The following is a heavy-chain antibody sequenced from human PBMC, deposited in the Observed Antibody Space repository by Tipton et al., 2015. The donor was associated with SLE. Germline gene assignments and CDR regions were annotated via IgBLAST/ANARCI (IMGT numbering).Heavy chain of an antibody. J-gene: IGHJ4*02. CDR2: IYNSGSA. CDR1: GASISSGGYY. CDR3: ASLGDRGGVVT. Sequence: TLSLTCTVSGASISSGGYYWSWIRQHPGEGLEWIGYIYNSGSAHYNASLKSRLTISVDTSKNQFSPTLSSVTAADTAVYYCASLGDRGGVVTWGQGTLVTVSS. D-gene: IGHD3-3*01. V-gene: IGHV4-31*03.